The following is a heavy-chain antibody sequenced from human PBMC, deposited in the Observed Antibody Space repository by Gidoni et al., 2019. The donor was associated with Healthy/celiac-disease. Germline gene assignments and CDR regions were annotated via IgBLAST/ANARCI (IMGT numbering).Heavy chain of an antibody. J-gene: IGHJ4*02. CDR1: GGSFSGYY. CDR3: ARDHYDSSGRTGGDY. CDR2: INHSGST. V-gene: IGHV4-34*01. D-gene: IGHD3-22*01. Sequence: QVQLQQWGAGLLKPSETLSLTCAVYGGSFSGYYWSWIRQPPGKGLEWIGEINHSGSTNYNPSLKSRVTISVDTSKNQFSLKLSSVTAADTAVYYCARDHYDSSGRTGGDYWGQGTLVTVSS.